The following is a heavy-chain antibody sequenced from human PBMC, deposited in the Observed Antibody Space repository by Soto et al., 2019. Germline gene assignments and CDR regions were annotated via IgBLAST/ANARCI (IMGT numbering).Heavy chain of an antibody. CDR1: GGAISSGGYT. V-gene: IGHV4-30-2*01. J-gene: IGHJ6*02. D-gene: IGHD3-3*01. CDR2: IYHSGST. CDR3: ARGTIFGVGYGMDV. Sequence: SETLSLTCAVSGGAISSGGYTRNWIRQPPGKGLEWLGYIYHSGSTYYSPSLQSRVTISVDLSKNQFSLKLSSVTAADTAVYYCARGTIFGVGYGMDVWGQGTTVTVSS.